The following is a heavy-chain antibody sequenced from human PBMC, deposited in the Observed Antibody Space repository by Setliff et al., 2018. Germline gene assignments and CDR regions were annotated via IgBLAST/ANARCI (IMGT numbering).Heavy chain of an antibody. CDR1: GFTFSNYL. D-gene: IGHD3-22*01. J-gene: IGHJ4*02. CDR3: ARSINGYQQRYDI. V-gene: IGHV3-7*01. Sequence: LRLSCAASGFTFSNYLMSWVRQAPGKGLEWVANIKQDGGEKYYVDSVKGRFTISRDNAKNSLYLLMKSVRVDDTAVYYCARSINGYQQRYDIWGQGALVTVSS. CDR2: IKQDGGEK.